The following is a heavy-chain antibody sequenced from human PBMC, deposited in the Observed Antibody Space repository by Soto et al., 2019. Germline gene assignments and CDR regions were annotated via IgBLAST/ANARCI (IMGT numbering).Heavy chain of an antibody. CDR1: GFTFSSYA. CDR3: AREAARYCSSTSCAHFDY. V-gene: IGHV3-30-3*01. D-gene: IGHD2-2*01. J-gene: IGHJ4*02. CDR2: ISYDGSNK. Sequence: GGSLRLSCAASGFTFSSYAMHWVRQAPGKGLEWVAVISYDGSNKYYADSVKGRFTISRDNSKNTLYLQMNSLRAEDTAVYYCAREAARYCSSTSCAHFDYWGQGTLVTVSS.